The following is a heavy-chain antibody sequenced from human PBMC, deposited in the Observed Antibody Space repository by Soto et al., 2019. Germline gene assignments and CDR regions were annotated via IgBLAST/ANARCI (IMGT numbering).Heavy chain of an antibody. Sequence: GGSLRLSXAASGFTFSSYSMSWVRQAPGKGLEWVSSISSSSSYIYYADSVKGRFTISRDNAKNSLYLQMNSLRAEDTAVYYCARPDSSGYADAFDIWGQGTMVTVSS. CDR2: ISSSSSYI. CDR3: ARPDSSGYADAFDI. CDR1: GFTFSSYS. D-gene: IGHD3-22*01. J-gene: IGHJ3*02. V-gene: IGHV3-21*01.